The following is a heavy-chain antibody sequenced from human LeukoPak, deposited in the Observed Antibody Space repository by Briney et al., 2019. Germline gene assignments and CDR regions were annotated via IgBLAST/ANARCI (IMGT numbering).Heavy chain of an antibody. D-gene: IGHD1-26*01. J-gene: IGHJ4*02. CDR2: IRYDGNNK. CDR3: ARAGGSYQVFDY. V-gene: IGHV3-30*02. CDR1: GFTFSSYG. Sequence: SGGSLRLSCAASGFTFSSYGMHWVRQAPGKGLEWVTFIRYDGNNKYYADSVKGRFTISRDNAKKSLYLQMNSLRAEDTAVYYCARAGGSYQVFDYWGQGTLVTVSS.